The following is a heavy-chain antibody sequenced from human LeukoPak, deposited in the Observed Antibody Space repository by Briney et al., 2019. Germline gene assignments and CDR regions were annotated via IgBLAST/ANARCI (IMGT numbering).Heavy chain of an antibody. CDR3: ARSGSYYAAGDAFDI. CDR1: GGTFSSYA. CDR2: IIPIFGTA. Sequence: GASVKVSCKASGGTFSSYAISWVRQAPGQGLEWMGGIIPIFGTANYAQKFQGRVTITADESTSTAYMELSSLRSEDTAVYYCARSGSYYAAGDAFDIWGQGTMVTVSS. D-gene: IGHD1-26*01. V-gene: IGHV1-69*13. J-gene: IGHJ3*02.